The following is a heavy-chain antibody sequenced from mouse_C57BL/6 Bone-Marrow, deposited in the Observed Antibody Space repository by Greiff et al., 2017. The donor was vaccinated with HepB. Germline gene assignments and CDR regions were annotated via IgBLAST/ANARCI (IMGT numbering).Heavy chain of an antibody. CDR1: GFTFSDYG. J-gene: IGHJ4*01. V-gene: IGHV5-15*04. CDR2: ISNLAYSI. Sequence: EVKVEESGGGLVQPGGSLKLSCAASGFTFSDYGMAWVRQAPRKGPEWVAFISNLAYSIYYADTVTGRFTISRENAKNTLYLEMSSLRSEDTAMYYCARQGYYGSREDAMDYWGQGTSVTVSS. CDR3: ARQGYYGSREDAMDY. D-gene: IGHD1-1*01.